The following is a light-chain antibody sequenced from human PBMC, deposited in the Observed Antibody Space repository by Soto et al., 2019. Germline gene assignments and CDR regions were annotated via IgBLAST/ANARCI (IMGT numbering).Light chain of an antibody. CDR1: QSFGSRS. V-gene: IGKV3-20*01. CDR3: QQYGGSPLFT. Sequence: EIVLTQSPATLSLSPGERATLSCRASQSFGSRSLAWYQQKPGQAPRLLIYGASTRAIGIPARFSGSGSGTHFSLTISRLEPEDFAVYYCQQYGGSPLFTFGPGTRVDVK. CDR2: GAS. J-gene: IGKJ3*01.